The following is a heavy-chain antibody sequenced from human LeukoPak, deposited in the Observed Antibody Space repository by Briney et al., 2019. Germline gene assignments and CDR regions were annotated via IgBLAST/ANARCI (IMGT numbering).Heavy chain of an antibody. Sequence: GGSLRLSCAASGFTFSSYWMSWVRQAPGKGLEWVSSISTSSSYIYYADSVKGRFTISRDNARKSMFLQMSSLRAEDTALYYCARGAQNVAAADNWFDPWGQGTLVTVSS. V-gene: IGHV3-21*01. J-gene: IGHJ5*02. D-gene: IGHD6-13*01. CDR3: ARGAQNVAAADNWFDP. CDR1: GFTFSSYW. CDR2: ISTSSSYI.